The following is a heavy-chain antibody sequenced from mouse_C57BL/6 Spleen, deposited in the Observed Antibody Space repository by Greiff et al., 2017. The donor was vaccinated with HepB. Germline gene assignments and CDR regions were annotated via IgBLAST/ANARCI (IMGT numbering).Heavy chain of an antibody. CDR1: GYTFTSYW. V-gene: IGHV1-69*01. D-gene: IGHD2-4*01. J-gene: IGHJ3*01. Sequence: QVQLQQPGAELVMPGASVKLSCKASGYTFTSYWMHWVKQRPGQGLEWIGEIDPSDSYTNYNQKFKGKSTLTVDKSSSTAYMQLSSLTSEDSAVYYCARGGLRQGFWFAYWGQGTLVTVSA. CDR3: ARGGLRQGFWFAY. CDR2: IDPSDSYT.